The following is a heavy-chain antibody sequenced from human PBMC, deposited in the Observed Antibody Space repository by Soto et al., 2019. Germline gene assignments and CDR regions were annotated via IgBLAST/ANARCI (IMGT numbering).Heavy chain of an antibody. D-gene: IGHD3-10*01. Sequence: ASMKGSCKASGFTFTSYGISWGRQAPGQGLEGMGWISTYNGNTKYAQKLQGRVTMTTDTSTSTAYMELRSLRSDDTAVFYCAREMVRGVGSDYWGQGTLVTVSS. CDR3: AREMVRGVGSDY. CDR1: GFTFTSYG. J-gene: IGHJ4*02. CDR2: ISTYNGNT. V-gene: IGHV1-18*01.